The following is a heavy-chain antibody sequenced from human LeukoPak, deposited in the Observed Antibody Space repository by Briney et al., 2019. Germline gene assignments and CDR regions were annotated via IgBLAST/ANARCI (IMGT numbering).Heavy chain of an antibody. Sequence: GGSLRLSCAASGFTFSSYAMHWVRQAPGKGLEWVAVISYDGSNKYYADSVKGRFTISRDNSKNTLYLQMNSLRAEDTAVHYCARVYDYGDYFTDYWGQGTLVPVSS. CDR1: GFTFSSYA. J-gene: IGHJ4*02. V-gene: IGHV3-30-3*01. CDR3: ARVYDYGDYFTDY. D-gene: IGHD4-17*01. CDR2: ISYDGSNK.